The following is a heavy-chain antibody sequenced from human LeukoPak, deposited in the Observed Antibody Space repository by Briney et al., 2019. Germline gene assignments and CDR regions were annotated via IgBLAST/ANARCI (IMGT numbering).Heavy chain of an antibody. V-gene: IGHV4-39*01. CDR3: ATIDY. CDR1: GGSISSSSYY. J-gene: IGHJ4*02. Sequence: SETLSLTCTVSGGSISSSSYYWGWIRQPPGKGLEWIRSIYYSGSTYYNPSLKSRVTISVDTTKNQFSLKLSSVTAADTAVYYCATIDYWGQGTLVTVSS. CDR2: IYYSGST.